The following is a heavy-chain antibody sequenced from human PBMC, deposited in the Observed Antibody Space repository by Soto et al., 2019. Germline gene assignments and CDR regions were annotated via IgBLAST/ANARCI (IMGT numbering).Heavy chain of an antibody. CDR2: IKTKSDGGAT. V-gene: IGHV3-15*01. CDR3: TTNPY. J-gene: IGHJ4*02. CDR1: GFSFSNAW. Sequence: LRLSCATSGFSFSNAWMTWVRQAPGKGLEWVGRIKTKSDGGATGYAAPVKGRFTISRDDSKNTVSLQMNSLKTEDTAVYYCTTNPYWGQGTLVTVSS.